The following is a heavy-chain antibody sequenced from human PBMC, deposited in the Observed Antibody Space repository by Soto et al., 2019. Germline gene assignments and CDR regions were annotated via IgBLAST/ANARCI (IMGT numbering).Heavy chain of an antibody. V-gene: IGHV4-59*01. CDR3: AREVVSNYYNF. CDR2: ISNSGPT. Sequence: EQLQESGPGLVKPSETLSLTCTDSGGSISAYQWSWIRQPPGKRLEWIGYISNSGPTNYNPSLKSRVTISLDTSKNQFFLNLSSVTGADTAVYYCAREVVSNYYNFWGQGTLVTVSS. J-gene: IGHJ4*02. D-gene: IGHD4-4*01. CDR1: GGSISAYQ.